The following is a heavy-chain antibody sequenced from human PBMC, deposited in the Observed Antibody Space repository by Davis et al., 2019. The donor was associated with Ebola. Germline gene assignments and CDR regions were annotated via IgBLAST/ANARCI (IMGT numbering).Heavy chain of an antibody. J-gene: IGHJ4*02. D-gene: IGHD2-2*01. V-gene: IGHV4-39*01. CDR1: GGSISSTRYY. CDR2: IYYSGST. Sequence: SETLSLTCTVSGGSISSTRYYCGWIRQPPGKGLEWIGSIYYSGSTYYNPSLKSRVTISVDTSKNQFSLKLSSVTAADTAVYYCASVVPAAGGDYWGQGTLVTVSS. CDR3: ASVVPAAGGDY.